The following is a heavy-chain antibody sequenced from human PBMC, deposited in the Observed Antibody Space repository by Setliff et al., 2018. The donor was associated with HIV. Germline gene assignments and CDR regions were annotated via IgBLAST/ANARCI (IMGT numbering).Heavy chain of an antibody. J-gene: IGHJ4*02. V-gene: IGHV4-38-2*01. CDR2: IYHSGST. D-gene: IGHD1-26*01. Sequence: SETLSLTCAVSGYSISSGYYWGWIRQPPGKGLEWIGNIYHSGSTYYNPSLKSRVTISVDTSKNQFSLKLSSVTAADTAVFYCARGSQWELLPYFDYWGQGTLVTVSS. CDR3: ARGSQWELLPYFDY. CDR1: GYSISSGYY.